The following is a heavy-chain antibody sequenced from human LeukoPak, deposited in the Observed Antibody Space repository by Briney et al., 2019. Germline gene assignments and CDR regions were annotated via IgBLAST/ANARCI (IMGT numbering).Heavy chain of an antibody. CDR2: IKQDGSEK. CDR3: ARDHYDYVWGSYRSAPDY. J-gene: IGHJ4*02. CDR1: GFTFSSYW. V-gene: IGHV3-7*03. D-gene: IGHD3-16*02. Sequence: GGSLRLSCAASGFTFSSYWMSWVRQAPGKGLEWVANIKQDGSEKYYVDSVKGRFTISRDNAKNSPYLQMNSLRAEDTAVYYCARDHYDYVWGSYRSAPDYWGQGTLVTVYS.